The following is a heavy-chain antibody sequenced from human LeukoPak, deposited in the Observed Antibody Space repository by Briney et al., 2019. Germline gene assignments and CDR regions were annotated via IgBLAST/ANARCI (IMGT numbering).Heavy chain of an antibody. CDR1: GGSFSGYY. Sequence: SETLSLTRAVYGGSFSGYYWSWIRQPPGKGLEWIGEINHSGSTDYNPSLKSRVTISVDTSKNQFSLKLSSVTAADTAVYYCARGSYSSSWFPPNSFDYWGQGTLVTVSS. CDR3: ARGSYSSSWFPPNSFDY. V-gene: IGHV4-34*01. J-gene: IGHJ4*02. D-gene: IGHD6-13*01. CDR2: INHSGST.